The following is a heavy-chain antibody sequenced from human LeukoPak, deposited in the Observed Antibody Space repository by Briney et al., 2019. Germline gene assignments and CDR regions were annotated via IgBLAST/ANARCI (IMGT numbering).Heavy chain of an antibody. J-gene: IGHJ4*02. CDR2: INHSGSN. CDR3: ASSYGSGPLDY. V-gene: IGHV4-34*01. D-gene: IGHD3-10*01. CDR1: GGSFSGYY. Sequence: SETLSLTCAVYGGSFSGYYWSWIRRPPGKGLEWIGEINHSGSNNCNPSLKSRVTISVETSKNQFSLKLSSVTAADTAVYYCASSYGSGPLDYWGQGTLVTVSS.